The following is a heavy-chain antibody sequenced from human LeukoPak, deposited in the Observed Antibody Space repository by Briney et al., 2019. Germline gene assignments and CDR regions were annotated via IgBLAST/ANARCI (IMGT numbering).Heavy chain of an antibody. J-gene: IGHJ3*02. CDR2: ISSSSSYI. Sequence: GGSLRLSCAASGFTFSSYEMNWVRQAPAKGLEWVSSISSSSSYIYYADSVKGRFTISRDNAKNSLYLQMNSLRAEDTAVYYCARDRGDWNDVFGAYDAFDIWGQGTMVTVSS. D-gene: IGHD1-1*01. CDR3: ARDRGDWNDVFGAYDAFDI. CDR1: GFTFSSYE. V-gene: IGHV3-21*01.